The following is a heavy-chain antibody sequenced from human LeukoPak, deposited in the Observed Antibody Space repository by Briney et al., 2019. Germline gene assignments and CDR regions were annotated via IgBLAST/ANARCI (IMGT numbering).Heavy chain of an antibody. J-gene: IGHJ4*02. V-gene: IGHV3-7*01. CDR1: GFTFSLYW. CDR3: ARDRTTIFGVVLDY. D-gene: IGHD3-3*01. Sequence: GGSLRLSCAASGFTFSLYWMTWVRQSPGKGLEWVADINPDGSQKYYVDSVKGRFTISRDNAKKSLYLQINSLRAEDTAVYYCARDRTTIFGVVLDYWGQGTLVTVSS. CDR2: INPDGSQK.